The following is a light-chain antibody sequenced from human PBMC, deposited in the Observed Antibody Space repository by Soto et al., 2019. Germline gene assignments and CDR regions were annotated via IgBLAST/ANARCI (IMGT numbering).Light chain of an antibody. Sequence: QSVLTQPPSASETPGQTVSISCSGSNSNIASNTVNWYQHLPGTAPKLLIYYNNQRPSGVPDRFSGSKSGTSASLAISGLQSEDESDYYCAAWDDTLNRYVFGTGTKVTV. CDR2: YNN. V-gene: IGLV1-44*01. J-gene: IGLJ1*01. CDR1: NSNIASNT. CDR3: AAWDDTLNRYV.